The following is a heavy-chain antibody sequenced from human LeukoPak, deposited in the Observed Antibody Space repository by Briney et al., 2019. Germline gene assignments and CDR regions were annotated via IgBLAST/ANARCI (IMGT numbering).Heavy chain of an antibody. CDR1: GDSISSSGYY. Sequence: SETLSLTCTVSGDSISSSGYYWAWIRQPPGKGLEWIGSVYYSGSTYYNPPLKSRVTISVDMSKNQFSLRLSSVTAADTAVYYCARHCSGDCYSYYGLDVWGQGATVTVSS. J-gene: IGHJ6*02. V-gene: IGHV4-39*01. CDR3: ARHCSGDCYSYYGLDV. D-gene: IGHD2-21*02. CDR2: VYYSGST.